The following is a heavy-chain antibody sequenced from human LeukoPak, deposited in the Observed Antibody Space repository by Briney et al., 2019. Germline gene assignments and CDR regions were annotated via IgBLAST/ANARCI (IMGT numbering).Heavy chain of an antibody. Sequence: SETLSLTCAVYGGSFSGYYWSWIRQPPGKGLEWIGSMYHSGSTYHNPSLKSRVTISLDTSKNQFSLKLSSVTAADTAVYYCVRARLGDYWGQGTLVTVSS. CDR1: GGSFSGYY. J-gene: IGHJ4*02. CDR2: MYHSGST. CDR3: VRARLGDY. V-gene: IGHV4-34*01. D-gene: IGHD3-16*01.